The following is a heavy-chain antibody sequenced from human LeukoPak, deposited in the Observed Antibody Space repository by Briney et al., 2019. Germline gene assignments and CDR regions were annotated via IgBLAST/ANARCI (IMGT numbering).Heavy chain of an antibody. CDR1: DGSVSSVGYY. CDR3: ARRDQAIDD. Sequence: PSETLSLTCTVSDGSVSSVGYYWGWIRQPPGKGLEWIGSIYYSGTTYYNPSLASRVTIFVDTSKNQFSLRLSSVTAADTAVYYCARRDQAIDDWGQGTLVTVPS. J-gene: IGHJ4*02. D-gene: IGHD5-24*01. V-gene: IGHV4-39*01. CDR2: IYYSGTT.